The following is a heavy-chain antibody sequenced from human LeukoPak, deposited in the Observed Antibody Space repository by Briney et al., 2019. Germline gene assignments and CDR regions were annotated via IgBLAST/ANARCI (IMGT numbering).Heavy chain of an antibody. J-gene: IGHJ4*02. CDR1: GFTFSSYS. CDR3: ARQKRYFDY. V-gene: IGHV3-7*01. Sequence: GGSLRLSCAASGFTFSSYSMNWVRQAPGKGLEWVANIKQDGSEKYYVDSVKGRFTISRDNAKNSLYLQMNSLRAEDTAVYYCARQKRYFDYWGQGTLVTVSS. CDR2: IKQDGSEK.